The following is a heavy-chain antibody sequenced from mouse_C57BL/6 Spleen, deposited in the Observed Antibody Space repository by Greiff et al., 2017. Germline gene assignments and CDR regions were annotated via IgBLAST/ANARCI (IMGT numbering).Heavy chain of an antibody. Sequence: QVQLQQPGAELVKPGASVKLSCKASGYTFTSYWMQWVQQRPGQGLEWIGEIDPSDSYTNYNQKFKGKATLTVDTSSSTAYMQLSSLTSEDSAVYYCARGAYYGSSYGYWYFDVWGTGTTVTVSS. CDR1: GYTFTSYW. D-gene: IGHD1-1*01. CDR2: IDPSDSYT. CDR3: ARGAYYGSSYGYWYFDV. V-gene: IGHV1-50*01. J-gene: IGHJ1*03.